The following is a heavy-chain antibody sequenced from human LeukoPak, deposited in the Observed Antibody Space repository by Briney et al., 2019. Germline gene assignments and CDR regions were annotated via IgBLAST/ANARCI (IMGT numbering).Heavy chain of an antibody. Sequence: PGASPRLSCAASGFTFDAYAMHWVRQAPGKGLEWVSLVSGDGLLTYYAGSVKGRFTVSRDNSKKSLFLQMNSLRTEDSALYYCARDDGERRLFDSWGQGVLVTVSS. J-gene: IGHJ4*02. D-gene: IGHD6-25*01. CDR2: VSGDGLLT. V-gene: IGHV3-43*02. CDR1: GFTFDAYA. CDR3: ARDDGERRLFDS.